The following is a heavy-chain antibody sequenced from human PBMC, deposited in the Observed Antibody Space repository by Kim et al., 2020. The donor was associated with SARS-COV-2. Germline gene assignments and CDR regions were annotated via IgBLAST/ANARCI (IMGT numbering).Heavy chain of an antibody. J-gene: IGHJ4*02. CDR3: AKKEAGSDWALDD. CDR2: ILFDEGHK. V-gene: IGHV3-30*02. D-gene: IGHD6-19*01. Sequence: GGSLRLSCAASGFTLSASGLHWVRQAPGKGLEWVAVILFDEGHKYYADSVKGRITISRDNSKNTLFLQMNSLRAEDTAVYYCAKKEAGSDWALDDWGQGILVTVPS. CDR1: GFTLSASG.